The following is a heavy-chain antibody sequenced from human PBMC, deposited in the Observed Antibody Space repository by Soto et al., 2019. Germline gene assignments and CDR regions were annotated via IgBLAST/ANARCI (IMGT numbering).Heavy chain of an antibody. CDR3: ARGAHMYSYDSSGYDAFDI. CDR2: IIPIFGTA. D-gene: IGHD3-22*01. Sequence: QVQLVQSGAEVKKPGSSVKVSCKASGGTFSSYAISWVRQAPGQGLEWMGGIIPIFGTANYAQKFQGRVTITADESTSTAYMELSSLRSEDTAVYYCARGAHMYSYDSSGYDAFDIWGQGTMVTVSS. CDR1: GGTFSSYA. J-gene: IGHJ3*02. V-gene: IGHV1-69*01.